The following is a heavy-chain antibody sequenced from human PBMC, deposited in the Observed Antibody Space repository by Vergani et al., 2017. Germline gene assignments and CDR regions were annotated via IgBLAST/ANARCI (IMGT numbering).Heavy chain of an antibody. V-gene: IGHV3-11*06. CDR3: AREARDCNGGSCPNYYYYGMDV. CDR2: ISSSSSYT. Sequence: QVQLVESGGGLVKPGGSLRLSCAASGFTFSDYYMSWIRQAPGKGLEWVSYISSSSSYTNYADSVKGRFTISRDNAKNSLYLQMNSLRAEDTAVYYCAREARDCNGGSCPNYYYYGMDVWGQGTTVTVSS. D-gene: IGHD2-15*01. CDR1: GFTFSDYY. J-gene: IGHJ6*02.